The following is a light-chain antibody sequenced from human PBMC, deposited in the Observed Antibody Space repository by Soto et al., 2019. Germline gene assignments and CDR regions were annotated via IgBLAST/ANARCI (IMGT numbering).Light chain of an antibody. CDR3: AAWDDSLNGVV. CDR1: SSNLGSNA. Sequence: QSVLTQPPSASGTPGQTVTISGSGSSSNLGSNAVNWYQQLPGTAPKLLIYSNNQRRSGIPDRFSGSKSGTSASLAISGLQSEDEADYYCAAWDDSLNGVVFGGGTKVTVL. CDR2: SNN. V-gene: IGLV1-44*01. J-gene: IGLJ2*01.